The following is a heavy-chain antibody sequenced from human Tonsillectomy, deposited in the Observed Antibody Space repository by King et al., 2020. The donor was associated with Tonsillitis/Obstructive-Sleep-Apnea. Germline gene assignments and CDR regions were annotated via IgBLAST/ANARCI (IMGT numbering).Heavy chain of an antibody. V-gene: IGHV5-10-1*03. CDR2: IDPSDSYT. Sequence: QLVESGAEVKKPGESLRXSCKGXGYSFTSYWITWVRQMPGKXLEWMGRIDPSDSYTNYSPSFQGHXIIXADKSISTAYLQWSSLKASDIAMYYCARVXXSSAXXXTENXXDLXGQGXLXTVSS. CDR1: GYSFTSYW. CDR3: ARVXXSSAXXXTENXXDL. J-gene: IGHJ5*02. D-gene: IGHD2-2*02.